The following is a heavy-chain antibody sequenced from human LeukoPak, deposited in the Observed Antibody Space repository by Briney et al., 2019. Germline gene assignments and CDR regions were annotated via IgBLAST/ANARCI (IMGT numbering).Heavy chain of an antibody. D-gene: IGHD2-2*01. V-gene: IGHV3-23*01. CDR3: AQDIVVVPAGYFDY. Sequence: GGSLRLSCAASGFTFSSYAMSWVRQAPGKGLEWVSAISGSGGSTYYADSVKGRFTISRGNSKNTLYLQMNSLRAEDTAVYYCAQDIVVVPAGYFDYWGQGTLVTVSS. J-gene: IGHJ4*02. CDR1: GFTFSSYA. CDR2: ISGSGGST.